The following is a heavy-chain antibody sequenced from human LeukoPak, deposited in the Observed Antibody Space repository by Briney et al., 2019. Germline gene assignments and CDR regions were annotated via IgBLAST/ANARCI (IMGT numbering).Heavy chain of an antibody. CDR3: AKGPVAVAGYYFDH. D-gene: IGHD6-19*01. CDR1: GFTFSSYS. J-gene: IGHJ4*02. Sequence: GGSLRLSCAASGFTFSSYSMNWVRQAPGKGLEWVSSISSSSSYIYYADSVKGRFTISRDNAKNSLYLQMNSLTAEDTAVYYCAKGPVAVAGYYFDHWGQGTLVTVSS. V-gene: IGHV3-21*04. CDR2: ISSSSSYI.